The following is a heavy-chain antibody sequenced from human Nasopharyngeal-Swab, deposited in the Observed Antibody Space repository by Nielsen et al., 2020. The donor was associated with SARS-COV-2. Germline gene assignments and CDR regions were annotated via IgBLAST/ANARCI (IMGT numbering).Heavy chain of an antibody. Sequence: WIRQAPGKGLEWVAVISYDGSNKYYADSVKGRFTISRDNSKNTLYLQMSSLRAEDTAVYYCAKDQGAAAGPFDYWGQGTLVTVSS. CDR2: ISYDGSNK. CDR3: AKDQGAAAGPFDY. V-gene: IGHV3-30*18. D-gene: IGHD6-13*01. J-gene: IGHJ4*02.